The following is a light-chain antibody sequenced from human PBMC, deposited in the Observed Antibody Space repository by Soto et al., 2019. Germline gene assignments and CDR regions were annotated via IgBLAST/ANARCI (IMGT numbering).Light chain of an antibody. CDR1: SSNIGAGYD. Sequence: QSVLTQPPSVSGAPGQRVTISCTGSSSNIGAGYDVHWYQQLPGTAPKLLIYSNSNRPSGVPDRFSGSKSGTSASLAITGLQAEDEADYYCQSYDSSLSGHVVFGGGTKRPS. J-gene: IGLJ2*01. V-gene: IGLV1-40*01. CDR3: QSYDSSLSGHVV. CDR2: SNS.